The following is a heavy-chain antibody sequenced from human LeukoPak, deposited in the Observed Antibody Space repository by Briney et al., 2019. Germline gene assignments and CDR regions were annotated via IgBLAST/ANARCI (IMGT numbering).Heavy chain of an antibody. Sequence: SETLSLTCAVYGGPFSGYYWSWIRQPPGKGLEWIGEINHSGSTNYNPSLKSRVTISVDTSKNQFSLKLSSVTAADTAVYYCARISSRKCSSTSCNQSYGMDVWGQGTTVTVSS. CDR2: INHSGST. D-gene: IGHD2-2*01. J-gene: IGHJ6*02. V-gene: IGHV4-34*01. CDR1: GGPFSGYY. CDR3: ARISSRKCSSTSCNQSYGMDV.